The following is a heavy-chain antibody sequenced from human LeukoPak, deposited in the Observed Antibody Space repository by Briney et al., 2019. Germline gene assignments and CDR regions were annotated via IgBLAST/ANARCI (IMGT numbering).Heavy chain of an antibody. J-gene: IGHJ6*03. V-gene: IGHV1-18*01. CDR2: ISAYNGNT. CDR1: GGTFSSYA. D-gene: IGHD3-3*01. CDR3: ARAAYDFWSGSYYYYYMDV. Sequence: ASVKVSCKASGGTFSSYAISWVRQAPGQGLEWMGWISAYNGNTNYAQKLQGRVTMTTDTSTSTAYMELRSLRSDDTAVYYCARAAYDFWSGSYYYYYMDVWGKGTTVTVSS.